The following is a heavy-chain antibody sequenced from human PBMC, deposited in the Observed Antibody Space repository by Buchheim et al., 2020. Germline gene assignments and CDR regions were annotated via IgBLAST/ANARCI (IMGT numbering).Heavy chain of an antibody. CDR2: MNPNSGNT. CDR1: GYTFTSYD. CDR3: AREYSSWYAPRPVNWFDP. J-gene: IGHJ5*02. V-gene: IGHV1-8*01. Sequence: QVQLVQSGAEVKKPGASVKVSCKASGYTFTSYDINWVRQATGQGLEWMGWMNPNSGNTGYAQKFQGRVTMTRDTSISTAYMELSRLRSDDTAVYYCAREYSSWYAPRPVNWFDPWGQGTL. D-gene: IGHD6-13*01.